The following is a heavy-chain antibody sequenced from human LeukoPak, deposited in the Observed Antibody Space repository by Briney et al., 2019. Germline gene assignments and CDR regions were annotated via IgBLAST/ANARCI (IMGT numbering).Heavy chain of an antibody. J-gene: IGHJ5*02. D-gene: IGHD6-6*01. CDR3: ARSSSSYNWFDP. V-gene: IGHV1-69*05. Sequence: GASVKVSCKASGGTFSSYAISWVRQAPGQGLEWMGGIIPIFGTANYAQKFQGRVTITTDESTSTAYMELSRLRSGDTAVYYCARSSSSYNWFDPWGQGTLVTVSP. CDR2: IIPIFGTA. CDR1: GGTFSSYA.